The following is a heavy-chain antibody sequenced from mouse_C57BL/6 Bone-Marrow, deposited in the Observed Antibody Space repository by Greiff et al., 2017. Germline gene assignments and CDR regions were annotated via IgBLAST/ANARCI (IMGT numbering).Heavy chain of an antibody. Sequence: QVQLKESGAELVRPGASVTLSCKASGYTFTDYEMHWVKQTPVHGLEWIGAIDPETGGTAYNQKFKGKAILTADTSSSTAYMELRSLTSEDSAVYYCTSYSGYFDYWGQGTTLTVSS. D-gene: IGHD2-12*01. V-gene: IGHV1-15*01. J-gene: IGHJ2*01. CDR2: IDPETGGT. CDR1: GYTFTDYE. CDR3: TSYSGYFDY.